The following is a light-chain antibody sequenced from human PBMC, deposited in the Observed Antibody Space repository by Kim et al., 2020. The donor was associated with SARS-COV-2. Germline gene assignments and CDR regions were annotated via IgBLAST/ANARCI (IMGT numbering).Light chain of an antibody. J-gene: IGKJ1*01. Sequence: EIVLTQSPGTLSLSPGERATLSCRASQSVSSTFLAWYQQKPGQAPRLLIYGASSRATGIPDRFSGSGSGTDFTLTVSRLEPEDSAVYYCQQCSRSPWTFGQGTKVDIK. V-gene: IGKV3-20*01. CDR1: QSVSSTF. CDR3: QQCSRSPWT. CDR2: GAS.